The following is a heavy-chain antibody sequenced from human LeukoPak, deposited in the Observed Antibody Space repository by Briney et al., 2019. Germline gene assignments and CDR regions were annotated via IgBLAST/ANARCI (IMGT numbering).Heavy chain of an antibody. CDR3: ARDVGYCSSTSCSRGDY. Sequence: ASVKVSCMASGYTFTNYGISWVRQAPGQGLEWMGRISAYNGNTDYAQKLQGRVTMTTDTPTTTAYMELRSLRSDDTAVYYCARDVGYCSSTSCSRGDYWGQGTLVTVSS. V-gene: IGHV1-18*01. D-gene: IGHD2-2*01. J-gene: IGHJ4*02. CDR1: GYTFTNYG. CDR2: ISAYNGNT.